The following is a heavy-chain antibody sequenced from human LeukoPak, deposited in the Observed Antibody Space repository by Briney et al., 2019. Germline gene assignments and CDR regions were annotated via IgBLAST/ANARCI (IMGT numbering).Heavy chain of an antibody. Sequence: PSGTLSLTCTVSGGSISSSSYYWGWIRQPPGKELEWIGTIYYSGSTYYNPSLKSRVTISVDSSKNQFSLRLSSVTAADTAVYYCARESLTWLQSRTSWFDPWGQGTLVTVSS. J-gene: IGHJ5*02. V-gene: IGHV4-39*07. D-gene: IGHD5-24*01. CDR2: IYYSGST. CDR1: GGSISSSSYY. CDR3: ARESLTWLQSRTSWFDP.